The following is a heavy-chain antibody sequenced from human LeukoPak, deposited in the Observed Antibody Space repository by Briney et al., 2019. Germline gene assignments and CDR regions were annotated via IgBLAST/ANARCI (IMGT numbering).Heavy chain of an antibody. CDR3: AKAQSEYYYGSGSYTRAYFDY. V-gene: IGHV1-69*04. J-gene: IGHJ4*02. Sequence: SVKVSCKASGGTFSSYAISWVRQAPGQGLEWMGRIIPILGIANYAQKFQGRVTITADKSTSTAYMELSSLRSEDTAVYYCAKAQSEYYYGSGSYTRAYFDYWGQGTLVTVSS. CDR2: IIPILGIA. D-gene: IGHD3-10*01. CDR1: GGTFSSYA.